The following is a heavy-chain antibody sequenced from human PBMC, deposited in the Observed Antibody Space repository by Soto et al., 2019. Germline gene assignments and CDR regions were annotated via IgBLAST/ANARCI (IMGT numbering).Heavy chain of an antibody. J-gene: IGHJ6*02. CDR3: ATAPYYYYGMDV. Sequence: SETLSLTCTVSGGSVSSGSYYWSWIRQPPGKGLEWIGYIYYSGSTNYNPSLKSRVTISVDTSRNQFSLKLSSVTAADTAVYYCATAPYYYYGMDVWGQGTTVTVSS. V-gene: IGHV4-61*01. CDR1: GGSVSSGSYY. CDR2: IYYSGST.